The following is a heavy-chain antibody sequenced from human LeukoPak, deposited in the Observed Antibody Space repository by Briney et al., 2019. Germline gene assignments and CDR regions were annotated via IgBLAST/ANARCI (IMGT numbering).Heavy chain of an antibody. CDR2: IYYSGST. CDR3: AGLSSGYYYYLYGMDV. D-gene: IGHD6-19*01. Sequence: PSETLSLTCTVSGFSISSYYRSWIRQPPGKGLEWIGYIYYSGSTNYNPSLKSRVTISVDTSKNQFSLKLSSVTAADTAVYYCAGLSSGYYYYLYGMDVWGQGTTVTVSS. J-gene: IGHJ6*02. CDR1: GFSISSYY. V-gene: IGHV4-59*08.